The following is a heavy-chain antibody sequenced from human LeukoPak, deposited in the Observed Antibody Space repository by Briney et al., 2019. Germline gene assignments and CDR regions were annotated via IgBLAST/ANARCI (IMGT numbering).Heavy chain of an antibody. Sequence: GGSLRLSCAASGFTFSSYEMNWVRQAPGKGLEWVSYISSSGSTIYYADSVKGRFTISRDNAKNSLYLQMNSLRAEDTAVYYCARADAPYYDHVWGSLYYYGMDVWGQGTTVTVSS. CDR1: GFTFSSYE. V-gene: IGHV3-48*03. CDR3: ARADAPYYDHVWGSLYYYGMDV. CDR2: ISSSGSTI. D-gene: IGHD3-16*01. J-gene: IGHJ6*02.